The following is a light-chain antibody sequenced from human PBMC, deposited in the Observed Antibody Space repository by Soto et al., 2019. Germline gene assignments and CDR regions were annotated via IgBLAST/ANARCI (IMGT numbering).Light chain of an antibody. CDR1: SSDFGGYSY. J-gene: IGLJ2*01. CDR2: EVN. V-gene: IGLV2-14*01. Sequence: QSALTQPASVSGSPGQSLTISCSGVSSDFGGYSYVSWYQLHPGKAPKLMIYEVNKRPSGVSNRFSGSKSANMASLTISGLQGEDEAVYFCSSYTSSATLVFGVGTKLTVL. CDR3: SSYTSSATLV.